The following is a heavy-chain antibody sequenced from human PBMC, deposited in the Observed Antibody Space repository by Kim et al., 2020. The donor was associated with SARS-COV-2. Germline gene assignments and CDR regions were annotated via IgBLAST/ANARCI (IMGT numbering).Heavy chain of an antibody. CDR2: ISSSSGYT. D-gene: IGHD6-6*01. CDR3: ATYISSSSSQY. V-gene: IGHV3-11*03. Sequence: GGSLRLSCAASKFTFSDYYMSWIRQAPGKGLEWVSYISSSSGYTNYADSVKGRFTISRDNAKNSLYLQMNSLRTEDTAVYYCATYISSSSSQYWGQGTLV. J-gene: IGHJ1*01. CDR1: KFTFSDYY.